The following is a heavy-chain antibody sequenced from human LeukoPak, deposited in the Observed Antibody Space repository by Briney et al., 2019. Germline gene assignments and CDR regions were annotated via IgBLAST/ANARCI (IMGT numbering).Heavy chain of an antibody. CDR1: GFTFSSYE. D-gene: IGHD3-22*01. Sequence: GGSLRLSCVASGFTFSSYEMNWVRQAPGKGLEWVSYISSSGSTIYYADSVKGRFTISRDNAKNSLYLQMNSLRAEDTAVYYCARDVYYYDSSGAFDIWGQGTMVTVSS. CDR2: ISSSGSTI. CDR3: ARDVYYYDSSGAFDI. J-gene: IGHJ3*02. V-gene: IGHV3-48*03.